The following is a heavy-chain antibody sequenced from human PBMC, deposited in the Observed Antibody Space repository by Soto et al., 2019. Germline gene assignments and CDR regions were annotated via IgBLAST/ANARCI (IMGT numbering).Heavy chain of an antibody. CDR1: GYTFTSYA. D-gene: IGHD2-21*02. J-gene: IGHJ4*02. CDR2: INAGNGNT. CDR3: ARSIVVVTALDY. V-gene: IGHV1-3*05. Sequence: QVQLVQSGAEEKKPGASVKVSCKASGYTFTSYAMHWLRQAPEHRLEWMGWINAGNGNTKYSQKFQGRVTITMDTSASTAYMELSSLRAEDTAVYYCARSIVVVTALDYWGQGTLVTVSS.